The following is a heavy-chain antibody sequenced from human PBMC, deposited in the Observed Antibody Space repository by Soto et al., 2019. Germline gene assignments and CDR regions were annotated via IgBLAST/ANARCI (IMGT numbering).Heavy chain of an antibody. CDR1: GYTFTNYW. CDR3: AASIFYYGMDV. J-gene: IGHJ6*02. CDR2: IYPGDSDT. Sequence: GESLKISCKGSGYTFTNYWIGLVRQMPGKGLEWMGIIYPGDSDTKYNPSFQGQVTISADKSITTTYLLWSSLKASDTAIYYCAASIFYYGMDVWGQGTTVTVSS. V-gene: IGHV5-51*01.